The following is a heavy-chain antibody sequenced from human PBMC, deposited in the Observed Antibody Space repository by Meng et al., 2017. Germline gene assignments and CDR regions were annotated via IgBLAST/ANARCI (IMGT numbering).Heavy chain of an antibody. V-gene: IGHV1-18*01. CDR1: GYTFTSYG. J-gene: IGHJ5*02. CDR3: ARDRRRGEFDP. CDR2: ISAYNGNT. D-gene: IGHD3-10*01. Sequence: VHLAQFGARVKKPGASWKVYCKASGYTFTSYGISWVRQAPGQGLEWMGWISAYNGNTNYAQKLQGRVTMTTDTSTSTAYMELRSLRSDDTAVYYCARDRRRGEFDPWGQGTLVTVSS.